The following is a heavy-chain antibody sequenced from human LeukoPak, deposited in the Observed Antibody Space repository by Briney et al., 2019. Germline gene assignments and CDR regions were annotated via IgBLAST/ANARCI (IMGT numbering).Heavy chain of an antibody. CDR1: VGTFISYA. D-gene: IGHD5-24*01. Sequence: ASVKVSCKASVGTFISYAISWVRQAPGQGLEWMGGIIPIFGTANYAQKFQGRVTITADESTSTAYMELSSLRSEDTAVYYCARVVMATINYYYYYMDVWGKGTTVTVSS. V-gene: IGHV1-69*01. CDR3: ARVVMATINYYYYYMDV. CDR2: IIPIFGTA. J-gene: IGHJ6*03.